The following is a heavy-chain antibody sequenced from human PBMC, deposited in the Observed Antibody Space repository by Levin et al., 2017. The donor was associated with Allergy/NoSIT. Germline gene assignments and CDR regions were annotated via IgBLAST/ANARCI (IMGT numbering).Heavy chain of an antibody. CDR2: ISGSGGST. D-gene: IGHD3-16*01. J-gene: IGHJ4*02. V-gene: IGHV3-23*01. Sequence: LSLTCAASGFTFSSYAMSWVRQAPGKGLEWVSAISGSGGSTYYADSVKGRFTISRDNSKNTLYLQMNSLRAEDTAVYYCSSRLQTYVWVDYWGQGTLVTVSS. CDR1: GFTFSSYA. CDR3: SSRLQTYVWVDY.